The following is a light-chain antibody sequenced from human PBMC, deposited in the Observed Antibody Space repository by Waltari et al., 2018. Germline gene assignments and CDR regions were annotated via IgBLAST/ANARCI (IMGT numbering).Light chain of an antibody. CDR1: RSDVGFYNL. J-gene: IGLJ3*02. V-gene: IGLV2-23*02. Sequence: QSALTQPASVSGSPGQSITISCTGTRSDVGFYNLFSWYQQHPGKAPELVVYEVISRPSGVSNRFSGSKSGNTASLTISGLQAEDEADYYCCSYAGRNIWVFGGGTKLTVL. CDR3: CSYAGRNIWV. CDR2: EVI.